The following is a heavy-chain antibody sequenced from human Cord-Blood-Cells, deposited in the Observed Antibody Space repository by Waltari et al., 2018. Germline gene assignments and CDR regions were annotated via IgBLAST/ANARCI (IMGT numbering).Heavy chain of an antibody. CDR1: GYTFTSHE. D-gene: IGHD1-26*01. J-gene: IGHJ4*02. CDR3: ARGSLGIGSYGY. CDR2: MNPNSGNT. Sequence: QVQLVQSGAEVKKPGASVKVSCTAPGYTFTSHELNWLRQATGQGLEWMGWMNPNSGNTGYAQKFQGRVTITRNTSISTAYMELSSLRSEDTAVYYCARGSLGIGSYGYWGQGTLVTVSS. V-gene: IGHV1-8*03.